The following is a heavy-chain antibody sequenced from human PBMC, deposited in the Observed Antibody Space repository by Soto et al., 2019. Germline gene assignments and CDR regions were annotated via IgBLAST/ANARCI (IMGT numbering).Heavy chain of an antibody. CDR1: GYTFTSYG. CDR2: ISAYNGNT. D-gene: IGHD3-3*01. Sequence: GASVKVSCKASGYTFTSYGISWVRQAPGQGLEWMGWISAYNGNTNYAQKLQGRVTMTTDTSTSTAYMELRSLRSDDTAVYYCARAAPAYYDFWSGYWSPASFFDYWGQGTLVTVSS. J-gene: IGHJ4*02. CDR3: ARAAPAYYDFWSGYWSPASFFDY. V-gene: IGHV1-18*01.